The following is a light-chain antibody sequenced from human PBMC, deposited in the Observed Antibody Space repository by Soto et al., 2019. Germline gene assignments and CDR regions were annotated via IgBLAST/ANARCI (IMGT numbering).Light chain of an antibody. CDR2: DAS. J-gene: IGKJ4*01. CDR3: QQRSNWPLT. V-gene: IGKV3-11*01. Sequence: VVLTQSPGTLSLSPGERATLSCRASQSVSSDLAWYHQKPGQAPRLLIYDASNRATGIPARFSGSGSGTDFTLTISSLEPEDFAVYYCQQRSNWPLTFGGGTKVDIK. CDR1: QSVSSD.